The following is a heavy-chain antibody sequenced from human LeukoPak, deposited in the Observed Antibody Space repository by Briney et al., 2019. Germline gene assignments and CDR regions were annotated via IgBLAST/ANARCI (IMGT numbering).Heavy chain of an antibody. CDR1: GFTFSSYW. Sequence: TGGSLRLSCAASGFTFSSYWMSWVRQAPGKGPEWVANIKQDGSERYYVDSVKGRFTISRDNAKNSLYLQMNSLRAEDTAVYYCARDKEVRGVIGGMDVWGQGTTVTVSS. V-gene: IGHV3-7*04. CDR3: ARDKEVRGVIGGMDV. D-gene: IGHD3-10*01. CDR2: IKQDGSER. J-gene: IGHJ6*02.